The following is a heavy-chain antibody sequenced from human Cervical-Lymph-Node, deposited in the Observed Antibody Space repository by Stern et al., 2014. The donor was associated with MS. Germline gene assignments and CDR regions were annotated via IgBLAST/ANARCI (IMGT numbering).Heavy chain of an antibody. CDR3: MGVGDAMDV. V-gene: IGHV3-30*03. Sequence: VQLLESEGGVVQPGRSLRLSCAASGFSISSLGMHWVRQAPGKGLEWVAVISFVGSNKKYGDAVKGRFSISSDNSNNTMYLQMNSLRPEDTAVYYCMGVGDAMDVWGQGTTVIVS. CDR1: GFSISSLG. J-gene: IGHJ6*02. CDR2: ISFVGSNK.